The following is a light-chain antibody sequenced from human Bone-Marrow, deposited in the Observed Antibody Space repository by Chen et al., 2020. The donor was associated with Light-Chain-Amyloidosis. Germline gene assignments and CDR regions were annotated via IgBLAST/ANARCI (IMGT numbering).Light chain of an antibody. CDR3: QQYYSTPS. CDR2: WAS. CDR1: QSVLYSSNNKNY. V-gene: IGKV4-1*01. Sequence: DIVMTQSPDSLAVSLGERATINCKSSQSVLYSSNNKNYLAWYQQKPGQPPKLLIYWASTRESGVPDRVSGSGSGTDFTLTSSSLQAEDVAVYYCQQYYSTPSFGGGTKVEIK. J-gene: IGKJ4*01.